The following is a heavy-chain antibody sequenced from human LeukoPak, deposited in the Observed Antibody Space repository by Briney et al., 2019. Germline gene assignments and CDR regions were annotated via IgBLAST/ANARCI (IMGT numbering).Heavy chain of an antibody. J-gene: IGHJ4*02. CDR1: GFTFSSYS. Sequence: GGSLRLSCAASGFTFSSYSMNWVRQAPGKGLEGVSSISSRNSYLSYADEAKDRFAISRDNAKNSLYLQMHRLRAEDTAVYYCARDPPTYYDFWSGYSCWGQGTLVTVSS. D-gene: IGHD3-3*01. V-gene: IGHV3-21*01. CDR3: ARDPPTYYDFWSGYSC. CDR2: ISSRNSYL.